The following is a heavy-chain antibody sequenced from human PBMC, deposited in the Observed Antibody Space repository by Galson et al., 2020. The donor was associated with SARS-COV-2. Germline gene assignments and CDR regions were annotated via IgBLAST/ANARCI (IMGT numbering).Heavy chain of an antibody. Sequence: GEYLKISCTASGFTFSSYSMNWVRQAPGKGLEWVSSISGTSTNIYYADSVKGRFTISRDNAKNSLYLQMNSLGTEDTAVYYCTRERGYSYGYSDYWGQGTLVTVSS. D-gene: IGHD5-18*01. J-gene: IGHJ4*02. CDR2: ISGTSTNI. V-gene: IGHV3-21*06. CDR1: GFTFSSYS. CDR3: TRERGYSYGYSDY.